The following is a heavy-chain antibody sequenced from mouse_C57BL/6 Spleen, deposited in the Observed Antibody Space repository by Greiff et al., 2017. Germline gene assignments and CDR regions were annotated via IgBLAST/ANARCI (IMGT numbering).Heavy chain of an antibody. CDR1: GYAFSSSW. Sequence: QVQLQQSGPELVKPGASVKISCKASGYAFSSSWMNWVKQRPGKGLEWIGRIYPGSGDTNYNGKFKGKATLTADKSSSTAYMQLSSLTSEDSAVYFCARQTDQAFAWFAYWGQGTLVTVSA. CDR2: IYPGSGDT. V-gene: IGHV1-82*01. CDR3: ARQTDQAFAWFAY. D-gene: IGHD3-2*02. J-gene: IGHJ3*01.